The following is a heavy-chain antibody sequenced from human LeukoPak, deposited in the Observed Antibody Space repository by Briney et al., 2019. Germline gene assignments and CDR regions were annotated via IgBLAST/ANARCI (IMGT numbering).Heavy chain of an antibody. CDR1: GFTFRTSG. D-gene: IGHD3-22*01. Sequence: GGSLRLSCAASGFTFRTSGMNWVRQAPGKGLEWVSYISSSGTTISYAQSVKGRFTITRDNAQNSLTLHMNTLRADDTAVYYCARDAHLLTYYYDSSGSDVWGKGTTVTVSS. J-gene: IGHJ6*04. CDR3: ARDAHLLTYYYDSSGSDV. V-gene: IGHV3-48*01. CDR2: ISSSGTTI.